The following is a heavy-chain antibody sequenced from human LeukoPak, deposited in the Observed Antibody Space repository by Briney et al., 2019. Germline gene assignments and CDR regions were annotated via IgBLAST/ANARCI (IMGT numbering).Heavy chain of an antibody. CDR2: ISGSGGST. Sequence: GGSLRLSCAASGFTFSMSWVRQAPGTVLEWVSTISGSGGSTYYPDSVKGRFTISRENSKNTLYLQMNSLRAEDTAVYYCAKEAPLSRGSGFAYYFDYWGQGTLVTVSS. D-gene: IGHD3-10*01. J-gene: IGHJ4*02. CDR3: AKEAPLSRGSGFAYYFDY. CDR1: GFTFS. V-gene: IGHV3-23*01.